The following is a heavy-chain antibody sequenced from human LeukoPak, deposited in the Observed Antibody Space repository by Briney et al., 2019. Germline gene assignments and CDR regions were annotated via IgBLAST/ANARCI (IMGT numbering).Heavy chain of an antibody. Sequence: SETLSLTCTVSGGSISSSSYYWGWIRQPPGKGLEWIGSIYYSGSTYYNPSLKSRVTISVDTSKNQFSLKLSSVTAADTAVYYCVRSRVKMELVLNWFDPWGQGTLVTVSS. J-gene: IGHJ5*02. CDR2: IYYSGST. D-gene: IGHD6-6*01. CDR1: GGSISSSSYY. CDR3: VRSRVKMELVLNWFDP. V-gene: IGHV4-39*01.